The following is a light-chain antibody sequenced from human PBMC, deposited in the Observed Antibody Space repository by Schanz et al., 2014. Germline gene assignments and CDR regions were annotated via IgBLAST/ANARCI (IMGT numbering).Light chain of an antibody. V-gene: IGKV3-20*01. CDR3: HQFGSSPLT. J-gene: IGKJ3*01. CDR2: GAS. Sequence: EIVLTQSPGTLSLSPGERATLSCRASQSVSSSYLAWYRQKPGQAPRLLIYGASSRATGIPDRFSGSGSGTDFTLTISRLEPEDFAVYYCHQFGSSPLTFGPGTKVDFK. CDR1: QSVSSSY.